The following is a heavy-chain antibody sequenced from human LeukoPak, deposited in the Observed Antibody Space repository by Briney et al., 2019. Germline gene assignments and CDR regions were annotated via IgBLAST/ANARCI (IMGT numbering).Heavy chain of an antibody. J-gene: IGHJ4*02. CDR3: ARDAAYCGGDCPFDY. D-gene: IGHD2-21*02. Sequence: SVKVSCKASGGTFSSYAISWVRQAPGQELEWMGRIIPIFGIANYAQKFQGRVTITADKSTSTAYMELSSLRSEDTAVYYCARDAAYCGGDCPFDYWGQGTLVTVSS. CDR1: GGTFSSYA. V-gene: IGHV1-69*04. CDR2: IIPIFGIA.